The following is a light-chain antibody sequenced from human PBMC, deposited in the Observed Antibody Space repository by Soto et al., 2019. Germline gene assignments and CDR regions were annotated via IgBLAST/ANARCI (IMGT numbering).Light chain of an antibody. CDR1: TSNIGSHS. CDR3: ATWEGSLKGA. V-gene: IGLV1-44*01. J-gene: IGLJ1*01. Sequence: QSVLTQPPSASGTPGQRVTISCSGSTSNIGSHSVNWFQHLPGTAPKLLIITNNQRPSGVPDRFSGYKSGTSASLVISGLPSEDEADYYCATWEGSLKGAFGTGTEV. CDR2: TNN.